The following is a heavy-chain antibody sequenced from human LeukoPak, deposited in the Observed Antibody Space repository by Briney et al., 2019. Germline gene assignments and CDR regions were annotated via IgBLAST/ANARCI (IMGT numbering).Heavy chain of an antibody. CDR3: ARGADFRGWYYYYMDV. J-gene: IGHJ6*03. CDR1: EFTFSSFA. CDR2: ISSSGGST. D-gene: IGHD3-10*01. Sequence: GGSLRLSCAASEFTFSSFAMSWVRQPPGKGLEWVSTISSSGGSTFYAESVKGRFTISRDNNENTLYLQMNSLRVEDTAVYYCARGADFRGWYYYYMDVWGKGTTVTISS. V-gene: IGHV3-23*01.